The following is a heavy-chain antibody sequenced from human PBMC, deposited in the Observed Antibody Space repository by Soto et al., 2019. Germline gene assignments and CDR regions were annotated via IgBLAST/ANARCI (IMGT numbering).Heavy chain of an antibody. V-gene: IGHV3-72*01. CDR3: AKGRRIAAAGTGWFDP. CDR1: GFTFSDHY. D-gene: IGHD6-13*01. CDR2: STNKANSYTT. Sequence: GGSLRLSCAASGFTFSDHYMDWVRQAPGEGLEWVGRSTNKANSYTTEYAASVKGRFTISRDDSKNSLYLQMNSLKTEDTAVYYCAKGRRIAAAGTGWFDPWGQGTLVTVSS. J-gene: IGHJ5*02.